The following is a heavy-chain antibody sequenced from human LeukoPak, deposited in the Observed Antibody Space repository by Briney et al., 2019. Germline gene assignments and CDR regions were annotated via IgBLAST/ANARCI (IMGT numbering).Heavy chain of an antibody. CDR2: IYHSGST. V-gene: IGHV4-38-2*01. D-gene: IGHD2-2*02. Sequence: SETLSLTCAVSGYSISSGYYWGWIQQPPGKGLEWIGSIYHSGSTYYNPSLKSRVTISVDTSKNQFSLKLSSVTAADTAVYYCARVWGYCSSTNCNIYFELWGRGTLGTVSS. CDR1: GYSISSGYY. J-gene: IGHJ2*01. CDR3: ARVWGYCSSTNCNIYFEL.